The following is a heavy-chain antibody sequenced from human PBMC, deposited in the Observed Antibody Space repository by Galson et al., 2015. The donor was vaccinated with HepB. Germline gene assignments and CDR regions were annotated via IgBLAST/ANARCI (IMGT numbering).Heavy chain of an antibody. CDR2: ISSSSSYI. D-gene: IGHD4-17*01. Sequence: SLRLSCAASGFTFSSYSMNWVRQAPGKGLEWVSSISSSSSYIYYADSVKGRFTISRDNAKNSLYLQMNSLRAEDTAVYYCARRDYGAYASVYGMDVWGQGTTVTVSS. CDR3: ARRDYGAYASVYGMDV. J-gene: IGHJ6*02. CDR1: GFTFSSYS. V-gene: IGHV3-21*01.